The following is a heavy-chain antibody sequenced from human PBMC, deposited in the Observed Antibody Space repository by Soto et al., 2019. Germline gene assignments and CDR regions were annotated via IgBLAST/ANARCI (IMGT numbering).Heavy chain of an antibody. D-gene: IGHD3-22*01. CDR1: GFTFSSYA. J-gene: IGHJ4*02. V-gene: IGHV3-23*01. CDR3: AKDKTPIPMMEDYFDY. CDR2: ISGSGGST. Sequence: GGSLRLSCAASGFTFSSYAMSWVRQAPGKGLEWVSAISGSGGSTYYADSVKGRFTISRDNSKNTLYLQMNSLRAEDTAVYYCAKDKTPIPMMEDYFDYWGQGPLVTVSS.